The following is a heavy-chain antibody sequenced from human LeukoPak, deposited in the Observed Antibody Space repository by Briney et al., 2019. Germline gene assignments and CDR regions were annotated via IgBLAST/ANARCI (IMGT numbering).Heavy chain of an antibody. CDR2: INHSGST. V-gene: IGHV4-34*01. J-gene: IGHJ3*02. CDR3: ARAPYCSSTSCYAGAFDI. D-gene: IGHD2-2*01. CDR1: GGSFSGYY. Sequence: SQTLSLTCAVYGGSFSGYYWSWIRQPPGKGLEWIGEINHSGSTNYNPSLKSRVTISVDTSKNQFSLKLSSVTAADTAVYYCARAPYCSSTSCYAGAFDIWGQGTMVTVSS.